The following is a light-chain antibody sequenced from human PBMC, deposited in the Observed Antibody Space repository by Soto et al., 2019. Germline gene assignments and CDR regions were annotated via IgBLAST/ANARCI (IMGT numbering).Light chain of an antibody. CDR3: QQYTNWRT. J-gene: IGKJ1*01. Sequence: EIVLTQSPATLSLSPGERATLSFRASQSVSSYLAWYQQKPGQAPRLLIYDASTRATGIPARFSGSGSGTEFTLTISSLQSEDFAVYYCQQYTNWRTFGQGTKVDIK. V-gene: IGKV3-15*01. CDR2: DAS. CDR1: QSVSSY.